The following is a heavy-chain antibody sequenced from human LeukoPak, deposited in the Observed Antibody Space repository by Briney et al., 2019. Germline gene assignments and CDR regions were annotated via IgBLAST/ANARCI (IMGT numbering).Heavy chain of an antibody. CDR3: ARGLITIPNYFDP. J-gene: IGHJ5*02. D-gene: IGHD3-3*01. CDR1: GFTFTTYW. V-gene: IGHV3-7*01. CDR2: MNRDGSEI. Sequence: PGGSLRLSCAASGFTFTTYWMNWVRQVPGKGLEWVANMNRDGSEIYYVDSVKGRFTISRDNARNLLYLQMNSLRAEDTAVYYCARGLITIPNYFDPWGQGTLVTVSS.